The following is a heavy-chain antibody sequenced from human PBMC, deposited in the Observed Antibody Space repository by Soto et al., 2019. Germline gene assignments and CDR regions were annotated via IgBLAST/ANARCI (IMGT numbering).Heavy chain of an antibody. D-gene: IGHD6-19*01. CDR3: ARIHGPSGNYALAV. V-gene: IGHV2-70*13. J-gene: IGHJ4*02. Sequence: SGPTLVNPTQTLTLTCTFSGFSLTTSGMCVSWIRQPPGKALEWLALIDWADDKYYSTSLKTRLTISKDTSKNQVVLTMTNVDPVDTATYYCARIHGPSGNYALAVWGQGTLVTVSS. CDR1: GFSLTTSGMC. CDR2: IDWADDK.